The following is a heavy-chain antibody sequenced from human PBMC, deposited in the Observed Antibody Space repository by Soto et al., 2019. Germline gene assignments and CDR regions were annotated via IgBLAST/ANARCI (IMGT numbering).Heavy chain of an antibody. D-gene: IGHD6-6*01. Sequence: SVKVSCKASGGTFSSYAISWVRQAPGQGLEWMGGIIPIFGTANYAQKFQGRVTITADESTSTAYMELSSLRSEDTAVYYCARYIAARYYYYGMDVWGQGTTVTVSS. V-gene: IGHV1-69*13. CDR2: IIPIFGTA. J-gene: IGHJ6*02. CDR1: GGTFSSYA. CDR3: ARYIAARYYYYGMDV.